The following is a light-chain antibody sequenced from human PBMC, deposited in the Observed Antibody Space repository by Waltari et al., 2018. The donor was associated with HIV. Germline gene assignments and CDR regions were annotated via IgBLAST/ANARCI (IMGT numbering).Light chain of an antibody. CDR2: CAS. J-gene: IGKJ1*01. Sequence: PGDRATLSCRASQAVSNSYFVWYQQKPGQAPRLLISCASNRAIGIPDRFSGNGSGTAFNPNISRLEPEDFGVYYCQQYGSSPRTFDQGTKVDI. V-gene: IGKV3-20*01. CDR1: QAVSNSY. CDR3: QQYGSSPRT.